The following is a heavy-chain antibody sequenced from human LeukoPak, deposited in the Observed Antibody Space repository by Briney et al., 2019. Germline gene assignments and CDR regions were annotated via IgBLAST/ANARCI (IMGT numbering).Heavy chain of an antibody. CDR1: GYTFTGYY. V-gene: IGHV1-2*02. CDR2: INPNSGGT. D-gene: IGHD3-16*02. CDR3: ARPPKGLRLGELSPPVY. J-gene: IGHJ4*02. Sequence: WASVKVSCKASGYTFTGYYMHWVRQAPGQGLEWMGWINPNSGGTNYAQKFQGRVTMTRDTFISTAYMELSRLRSDDTAVYYCARPPKGLRLGELSPPVYWGQGTLVTVSS.